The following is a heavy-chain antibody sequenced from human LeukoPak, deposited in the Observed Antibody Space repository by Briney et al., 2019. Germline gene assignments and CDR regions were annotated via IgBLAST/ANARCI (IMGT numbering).Heavy chain of an antibody. CDR3: ARARITMVRGVRNWFDP. V-gene: IGHV1-2*02. D-gene: IGHD3-10*01. CDR2: INPNSGGT. J-gene: IGHJ5*02. Sequence: GGSLRLSCAASGFTFSSYAMHWVRQAPGQGLEWMGWINPNSGGTNYAQKFQGRVTMTRDTSISTAYVELSRLRSDDTAVYYCARARITMVRGVRNWFDPWGQGTLVTVSS. CDR1: GFTFSSYA.